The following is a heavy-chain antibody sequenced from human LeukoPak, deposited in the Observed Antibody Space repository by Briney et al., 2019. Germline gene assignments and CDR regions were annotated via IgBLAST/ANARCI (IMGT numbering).Heavy chain of an antibody. CDR2: IYYSGST. CDR3: ARRHVLLWFGELLSYFDY. Sequence: SETLSLTCTVSGGSISSSSYYWGWIRQPPGKGLEWIGSIYYSGSTYYNPSLKSRVTISVDTSKNQFSLKPSSVTAADTAVYYCARRHVLLWFGELLSYFDYWGQGTLVTVSS. J-gene: IGHJ4*02. V-gene: IGHV4-39*01. CDR1: GGSISSSSYY. D-gene: IGHD3-10*01.